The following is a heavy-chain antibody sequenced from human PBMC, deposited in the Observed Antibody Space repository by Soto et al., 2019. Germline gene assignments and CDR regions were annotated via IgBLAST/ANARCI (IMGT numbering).Heavy chain of an antibody. CDR1: GFTLSSYA. Sequence: LRLSCAASGFTLSSYAMGWVRQGPGKGLEWVAVVSIGGSTHYADSVRGRFTISRDNSKNTLSLQMNSLTAEDTAVYFCAKRRGAGGHFDYWGQGALVTVSS. CDR3: AKRRGAGGHFDY. CDR2: VSIGGST. V-gene: IGHV3-23*01. D-gene: IGHD2-15*01. J-gene: IGHJ4*02.